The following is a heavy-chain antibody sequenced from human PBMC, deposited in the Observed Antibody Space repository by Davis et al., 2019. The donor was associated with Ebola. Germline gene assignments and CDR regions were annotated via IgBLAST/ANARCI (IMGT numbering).Heavy chain of an antibody. D-gene: IGHD4-23*01. CDR3: ARVGGNSVGGWFDP. Sequence: GESLKISCAASGFTFSNYDMSWVRQAPGKGLEWVALIWYDGSNKYYAGSVKGRFTISRDNSKNTLYLQMNSLRAEDTAVYYCARVGGNSVGGWFDPWGQGTLVTVSS. V-gene: IGHV3-33*08. CDR2: IWYDGSNK. J-gene: IGHJ5*02. CDR1: GFTFSNYD.